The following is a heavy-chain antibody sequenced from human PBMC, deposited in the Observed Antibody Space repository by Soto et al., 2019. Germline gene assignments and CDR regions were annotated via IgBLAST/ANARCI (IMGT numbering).Heavy chain of an antibody. CDR1: GFVFGANA. Sequence: QVRLEESGGGGVQAGTSLRLSCVASGFVFGANAMHWVRQAPGKGLEWVSMISQNGNRQHYADSVKGRFTISRDNSKNTLFLQMDSLRADDTAMYYCARTVYSAYDYWGTSVDYWGQVTLVTVSS. CDR2: ISQNGNRQ. D-gene: IGHD5-12*01. J-gene: IGHJ4*02. V-gene: IGHV3-30-3*01. CDR3: ARTVYSAYDYWGTSVDY.